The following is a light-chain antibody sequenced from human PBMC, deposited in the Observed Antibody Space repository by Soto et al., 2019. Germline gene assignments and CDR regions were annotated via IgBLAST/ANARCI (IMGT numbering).Light chain of an antibody. Sequence: DIQMTQPPSSLSSSVGDRVTITCRASQSLSSYLNWYQQKPGKAPKLLVYAASSLQSGAPSRFSGRRSGTDISLTISSLQPEDFATYDCQQCYSPPYTFGQGTKLEIK. CDR1: QSLSSY. V-gene: IGKV1-39*01. CDR3: QQCYSPPYT. CDR2: AAS. J-gene: IGKJ2*01.